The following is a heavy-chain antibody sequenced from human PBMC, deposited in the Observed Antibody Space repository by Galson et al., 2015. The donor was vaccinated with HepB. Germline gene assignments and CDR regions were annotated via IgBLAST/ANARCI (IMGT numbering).Heavy chain of an antibody. CDR2: IWYDGSNK. CDR3: ARDRSSNYDY. D-gene: IGHD2-2*01. V-gene: IGHV3-33*01. Sequence: SLRLSCAASGFTFSSYGMHWVRQAPGKGLEWVAVIWYDGSNKYYADSMKGRFTISRDNSKNTLYRQMNSLRAEDTAVYYCARDRSSNYDYWGQGTLVTVSS. J-gene: IGHJ4*02. CDR1: GFTFSSYG.